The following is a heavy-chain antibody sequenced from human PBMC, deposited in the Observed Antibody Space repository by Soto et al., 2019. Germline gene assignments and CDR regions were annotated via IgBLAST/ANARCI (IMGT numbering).Heavy chain of an antibody. CDR2: ISSSSSYT. V-gene: IGHV3-11*06. Sequence: VQLVESGGGLVQPGGSLRLSCAASGFTFSDYYMSWIRQAPGKGLEWVSYISSSSSYTNYADSVKGRFTISRDNAKNSLYLQMNSLRAEDTAVYYCARQPNGGLSDYWGQGTLVTVSS. J-gene: IGHJ4*02. CDR3: ARQPNGGLSDY. D-gene: IGHD2-8*01. CDR1: GFTFSDYY.